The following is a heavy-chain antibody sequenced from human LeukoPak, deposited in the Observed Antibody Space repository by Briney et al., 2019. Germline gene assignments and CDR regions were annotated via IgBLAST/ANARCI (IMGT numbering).Heavy chain of an antibody. V-gene: IGHV4-39*01. CDR2: IYYSGST. J-gene: IGHJ5*02. CDR3: ARHARHEYYYDSSGYS. D-gene: IGHD3-22*01. Sequence: SETLSLTCTVSGGSIRSSYYYWGWIRQPPGKGLGWIGSIYYSGSTYYNPSLKSRVTISVDTSKNQFSLKLSSVTAADTAVYYCARHARHEYYYDSSGYSWGQGTLVTVSS. CDR1: GGSIRSSYYY.